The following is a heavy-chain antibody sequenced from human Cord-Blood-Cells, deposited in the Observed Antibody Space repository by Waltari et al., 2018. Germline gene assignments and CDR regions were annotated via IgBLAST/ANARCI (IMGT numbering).Heavy chain of an antibody. D-gene: IGHD6-19*01. J-gene: IGHJ2*01. V-gene: IGHV4-30-2*01. CDR1: GGSIRSGGSC. CDR3: ARASYMAGEKNWYFDL. Sequence: QLQLQESGSALVTASQPLSLTCAVSGGSIRSGGSCRSWLRQPPGKGLERIGYIYHSGSTYYDPSLKSRVTISVDRSKNQFSLKLSSVTAADTAVYYCARASYMAGEKNWYFDLWGRGTLVTVSS. CDR2: IYHSGST.